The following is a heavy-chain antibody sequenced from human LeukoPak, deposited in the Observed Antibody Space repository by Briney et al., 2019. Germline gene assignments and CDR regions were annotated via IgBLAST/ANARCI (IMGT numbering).Heavy chain of an antibody. D-gene: IGHD3-22*01. V-gene: IGHV1-2*02. CDR3: ARSKWFTGAFDI. CDR1: GYTFTGYY. CDR2: INPNSGGT. J-gene: IGHJ3*02. Sequence: ASVKDSCKASGYTFTGYYMHWVRQAPGQGLEWMGWINPNSGGTNYAQKFQGRVTMTRDTSISTAYMELSRLRSDDTAVYYCARSKWFTGAFDIWGQGTMVTVSS.